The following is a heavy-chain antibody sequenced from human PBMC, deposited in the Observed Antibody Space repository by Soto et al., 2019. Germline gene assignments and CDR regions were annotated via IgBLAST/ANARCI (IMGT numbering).Heavy chain of an antibody. V-gene: IGHV1-18*01. CDR3: ARDPVNYYLDY. Sequence: VKVSCKASGYTFTSYAMHWVRQAPGQGLEWMGWISAYNGNTNYAQKLQGRVTMTTDTSTSTAYMELRSLRSDDTAVYYCARDPVNYYLDYWGQGTLVTVSS. D-gene: IGHD1-7*01. J-gene: IGHJ4*02. CDR2: ISAYNGNT. CDR1: GYTFTSYA.